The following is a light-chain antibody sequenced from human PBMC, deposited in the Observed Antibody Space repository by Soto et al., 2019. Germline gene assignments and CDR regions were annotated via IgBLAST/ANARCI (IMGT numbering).Light chain of an antibody. V-gene: IGLV2-23*01. CDR3: CSFAVGAALV. Sequence: QSALTQPASVSASPGQSITISCTGTSSNVGTYDLVSWYQDHPDKAPKLIIYEGTKRPSGISSRFSGSKSGNTASLTISGLQAEDDADYYCCSFAVGAALVFGGGTKVTVL. J-gene: IGLJ2*01. CDR1: SSNVGTYDL. CDR2: EGT.